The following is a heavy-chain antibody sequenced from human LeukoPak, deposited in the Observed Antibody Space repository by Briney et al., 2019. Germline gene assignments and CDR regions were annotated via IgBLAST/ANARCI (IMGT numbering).Heavy chain of an antibody. Sequence: SETLSLTCAVYGGSFSGYYWSWIRQPPGKGLEWIGEINHSGSTNYNPSLKSRVTISVDKSKNQFSLNLNSVTAADTAVYYCARRSYYYDSGSSQPHFDYWGQGTLVTVSS. CDR3: ARRSYYYDSGSSQPHFDY. J-gene: IGHJ4*02. CDR1: GGSFSGYY. V-gene: IGHV4-34*01. CDR2: INHSGST. D-gene: IGHD3-10*01.